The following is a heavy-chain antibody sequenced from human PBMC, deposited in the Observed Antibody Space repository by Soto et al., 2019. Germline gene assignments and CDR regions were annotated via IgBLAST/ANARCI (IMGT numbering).Heavy chain of an antibody. V-gene: IGHV4-34*01. CDR3: ARGLGYCTNGVCGNNWFDP. D-gene: IGHD2-8*01. CDR1: GGSFSGYY. CDR2: INHSGST. Sequence: SETLSLTCAVYGGSFSGYYWSWIRQPPGKGLEWIGEINHSGSTNYNPSLKSRVTISVETSKNQFSLKLSSVTAADTAVYYCARGLGYCTNGVCGNNWFDPWGQGTLVTVSS. J-gene: IGHJ5*02.